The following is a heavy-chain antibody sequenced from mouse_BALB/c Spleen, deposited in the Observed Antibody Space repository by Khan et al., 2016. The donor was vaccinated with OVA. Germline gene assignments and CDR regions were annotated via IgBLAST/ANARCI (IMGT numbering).Heavy chain of an antibody. J-gene: IGHJ3*01. CDR1: GYSITSDYV. D-gene: IGHD1-2*01. V-gene: IGHV3-2*02. CDR2: ISYSGST. Sequence: EVQLQESGPGLVKPSQSLSLTCTVTGYSITSDYVWNWIRQFPGNKLEWMGYISYSGSTSYNPSLKSRISITRDTSKNQFFLQLTSVTTEDTATYYGARRVTTATSAWFASWGQGTLVTVSA. CDR3: ARRVTTATSAWFAS.